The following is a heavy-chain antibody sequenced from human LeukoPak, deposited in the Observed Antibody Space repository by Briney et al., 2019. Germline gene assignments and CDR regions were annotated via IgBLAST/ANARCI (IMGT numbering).Heavy chain of an antibody. CDR2: IYHSGST. CDR3: ARDRHGINYLPDAFDI. CDR1: GYSISSGYY. Sequence: SETLSLTCAVSGYSISSGYYWGWIRQPPGKGLEWIGSIYHSGSTYYNPSLKSRVTISVDTSKNQFSLKLSSVTAADTAVYYCARDRHGINYLPDAFDIWGQGTMVTVSS. J-gene: IGHJ3*02. D-gene: IGHD2/OR15-2a*01. V-gene: IGHV4-38-2*02.